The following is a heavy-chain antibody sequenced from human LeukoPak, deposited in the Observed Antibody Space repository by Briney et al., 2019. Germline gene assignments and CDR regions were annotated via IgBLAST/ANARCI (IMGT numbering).Heavy chain of an antibody. D-gene: IGHD3-22*01. CDR1: EFSVGSNY. V-gene: IGHV3-7*01. CDR3: ARGRPYYDSSGYYPVFDY. Sequence: GGSLRLSCAASEFSVGSNYMTWVRQAPGKGLEWVANIKQDGSEKYYVDSVKGRFTISRDNAKSALSLQMNSLRAEDTAVYYCARGRPYYDSSGYYPVFDYWGQGTLVTVSS. CDR2: IKQDGSEK. J-gene: IGHJ4*02.